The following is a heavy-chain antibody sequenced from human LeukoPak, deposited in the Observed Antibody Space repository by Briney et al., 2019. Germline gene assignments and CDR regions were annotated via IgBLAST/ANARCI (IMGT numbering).Heavy chain of an antibody. V-gene: IGHV3-7*01. CDR3: ARDRYSNYGMNAFDI. D-gene: IGHD4-11*01. CDR2: IKQDGSEK. J-gene: IGHJ3*02. CDR1: GFTFSDYY. Sequence: GGSLRLSCAASGFTFSDYYMSWVRQAPGKGLEWVANIKQDGSEKYYVDSVKGRFTISRDNAKNSLYLQMNSLRAEDTAVYYCARDRYSNYGMNAFDIWGQGTMVTVSS.